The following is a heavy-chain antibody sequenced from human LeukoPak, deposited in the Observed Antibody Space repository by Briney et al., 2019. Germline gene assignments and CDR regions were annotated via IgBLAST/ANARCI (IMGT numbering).Heavy chain of an antibody. Sequence: GESLTISCQGSGSIFTSYWISWVRQLPGKGLEWMGRIDPSDSYTNYSPFFQGHVTISADKSISTAYLQWSSPKASDTAMYYCARHNEQQLAEFDYWGQGTLVTVSS. CDR3: ARHNEQQLAEFDY. CDR2: IDPSDSYT. CDR1: GSIFTSYW. V-gene: IGHV5-10-1*01. D-gene: IGHD6-13*01. J-gene: IGHJ4*02.